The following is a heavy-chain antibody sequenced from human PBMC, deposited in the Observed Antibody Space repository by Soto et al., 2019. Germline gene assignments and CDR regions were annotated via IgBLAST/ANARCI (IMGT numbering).Heavy chain of an antibody. Sequence: PSETLSLTCTVSGGSISRGDYYWSLIRQPPGKGLEWIGYIYYSGSTNYNPSLKSRVTISVDTSKNQFSLKLSSVTAADTAVYYCARVGYSSGWYFDYWGQGTLVTVSS. CDR1: GGSISRGDYY. V-gene: IGHV4-61*08. CDR2: IYYSGST. D-gene: IGHD6-19*01. J-gene: IGHJ4*02. CDR3: ARVGYSSGWYFDY.